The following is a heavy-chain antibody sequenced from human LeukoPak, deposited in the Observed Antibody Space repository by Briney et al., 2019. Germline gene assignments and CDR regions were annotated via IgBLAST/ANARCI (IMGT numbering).Heavy chain of an antibody. CDR2: ITSSSSTI. J-gene: IGHJ4*02. Sequence: PGGSLRLSCAASGFTFSSYSMNWVRQAPGKGLEWVSYITSSSSTIYYADSVKGRFTISRDNVKNSLYLQMNSLRAEDTAVYYCARRLTGTPRAFDYWGQGTLVTVSS. CDR3: ARRLTGTPRAFDY. D-gene: IGHD1-20*01. CDR1: GFTFSSYS. V-gene: IGHV3-48*04.